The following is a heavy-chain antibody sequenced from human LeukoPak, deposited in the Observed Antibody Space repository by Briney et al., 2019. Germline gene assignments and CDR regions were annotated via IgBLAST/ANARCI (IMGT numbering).Heavy chain of an antibody. V-gene: IGHV3-23*01. D-gene: IGHD2/OR15-2a*01. Sequence: GGSLRLSCAASGFTFKTFAMSWVRQAPGKGLEWVSAISPTGDNIYYADSVKGRFTISRDNSRNTLYLQMNSLRVEDTAIYYCAKDLRPRTTCNCYGWLDPWGQGTLVTVSS. CDR2: ISPTGDNI. J-gene: IGHJ5*02. CDR3: AKDLRPRTTCNCYGWLDP. CDR1: GFTFKTFA.